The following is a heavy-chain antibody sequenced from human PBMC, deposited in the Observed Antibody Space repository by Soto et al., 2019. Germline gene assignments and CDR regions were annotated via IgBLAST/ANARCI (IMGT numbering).Heavy chain of an antibody. CDR2: INHSGST. V-gene: IGHV4-34*01. CDR1: GGSFSGYY. Sequence: QVQLQQWGAGLLKPSETLSLTCAVYGGSFSGYYWSWIRQPPGKGLEWIGEINHSGSTNYNPSLKSRGTISVDTSKNQFSLKPSSVTAADTAVYYCARSGISSSSGGPYAFDFWGQGTMVTVSS. D-gene: IGHD6-6*01. CDR3: ARSGISSSSGGPYAFDF. J-gene: IGHJ3*01.